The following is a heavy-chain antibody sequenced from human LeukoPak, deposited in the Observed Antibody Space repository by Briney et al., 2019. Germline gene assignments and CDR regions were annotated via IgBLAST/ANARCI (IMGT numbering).Heavy chain of an antibody. J-gene: IGHJ2*01. CDR2: ISWDGGSR. Sequence: GGSLRLSCAASGFTFDDYTMHWVRQAPGKGLEWVSLISWDGGSRYYADSVKGRFTISRDNSKNSLYLQMNSLRPDDTAFYYCAKATGDWYFDLWGRGTLVTVSS. CDR3: AKATGDWYFDL. V-gene: IGHV3-43*01. D-gene: IGHD7-27*01. CDR1: GFTFDDYT.